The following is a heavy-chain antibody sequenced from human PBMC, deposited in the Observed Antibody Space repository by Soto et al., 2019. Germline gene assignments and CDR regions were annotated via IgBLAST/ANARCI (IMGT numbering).Heavy chain of an antibody. CDR2: ISYSGSS. Sequence: SETLSLTCTVAGGSMSSHYWTWLRQPPGKGLEWIGYISYSGSSYYNPSLKSRVTISADTSRNQFSLRLTSVIAADTAVYFCARADPDASVGFWGQGTLVTVSS. CDR3: ARADPDASVGF. CDR1: GGSMSSHY. D-gene: IGHD3-16*01. V-gene: IGHV4-59*11. J-gene: IGHJ4*02.